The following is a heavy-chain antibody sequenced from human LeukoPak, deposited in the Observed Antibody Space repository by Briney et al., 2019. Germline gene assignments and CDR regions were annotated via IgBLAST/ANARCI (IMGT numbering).Heavy chain of an antibody. J-gene: IGHJ6*02. V-gene: IGHV1-69*13. CDR1: GGTFSSYA. CDR2: IIPIFGTA. D-gene: IGHD6-6*01. Sequence: EASVKASCKASGGTFSSYAISWVRQAPGQGLEWMGGIIPIFGTANYAQKFQGRVTITADESTSTAYMELSSLRSEDTAVYYCARCSMAARNYYYYGMDVWGQGTTVTVSS. CDR3: ARCSMAARNYYYYGMDV.